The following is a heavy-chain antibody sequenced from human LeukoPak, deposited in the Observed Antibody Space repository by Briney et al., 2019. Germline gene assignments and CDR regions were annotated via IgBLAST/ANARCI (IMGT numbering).Heavy chain of an antibody. D-gene: IGHD5-18*01. V-gene: IGHV4-34*01. Sequence: SETLSLTCAVYGGSFSGYYWSWIRQPPGKGLEWIGEINHSGSTNYNPSLKSRVTISVDTSKNQFSLKLSSVTAADTAVYYCARMGYSYGKYYYYMDVWGKGTTVTVSS. J-gene: IGHJ6*03. CDR3: ARMGYSYGKYYYYMDV. CDR2: INHSGST. CDR1: GGSFSGYY.